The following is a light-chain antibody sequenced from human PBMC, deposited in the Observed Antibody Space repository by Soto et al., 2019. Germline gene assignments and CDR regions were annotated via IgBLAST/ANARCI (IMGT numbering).Light chain of an antibody. CDR3: QQDASSPST. V-gene: IGKV3-20*01. CDR2: AAS. CDR1: QSVSSNY. Sequence: EIVLTQSPGTLSLSPGERATLSCRASQSVSSNYLAWYQRKPGQAPRLLIYAASSWATGIPNMFSRSGSGTDFTLTITSLEPEDFAVYSFQQDASSPSTFGHGTEVESK. J-gene: IGKJ1*01.